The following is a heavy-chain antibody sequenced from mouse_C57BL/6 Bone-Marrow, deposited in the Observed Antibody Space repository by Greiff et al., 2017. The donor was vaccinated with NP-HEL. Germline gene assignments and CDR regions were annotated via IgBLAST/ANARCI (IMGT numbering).Heavy chain of an antibody. CDR1: GYTFTSYW. CDR3: ARAGDGYPYYVDY. V-gene: IGHV1-72*01. D-gene: IGHD2-3*01. CDR2: IDPNRGGT. J-gene: IGHJ2*01. Sequence: QQSCKASGYTFTSYWMHWVKPRPGRGLEWIGRIDPNRGGTKYNEKFKSKATLTVDKPSSTAYMQLGSLTSEDSAVYYCARAGDGYPYYVDYWGQGTTLTVSS.